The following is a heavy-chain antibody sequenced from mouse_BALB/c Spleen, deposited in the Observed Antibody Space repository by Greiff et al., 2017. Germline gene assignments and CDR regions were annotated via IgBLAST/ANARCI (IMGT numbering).Heavy chain of an antibody. Sequence: EVKVVESGGGLVKPGGSLKLSCAASGFAFSSYDMSWVRQTPEKRLEWVAYISSGGGSTYYPDTVKGRFTISRDNAKNTLYLQMSSLKSEDTAMYYCARQRYYDYHAMDYWGQGTLVTVSA. V-gene: IGHV5-12-1*01. CDR3: ARQRYYDYHAMDY. CDR2: ISSGGGST. D-gene: IGHD2-4*01. CDR1: GFAFSSYD. J-gene: IGHJ3*01.